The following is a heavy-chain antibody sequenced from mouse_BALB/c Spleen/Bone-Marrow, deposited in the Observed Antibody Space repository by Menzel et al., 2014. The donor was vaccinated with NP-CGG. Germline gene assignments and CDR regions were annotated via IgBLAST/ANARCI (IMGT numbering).Heavy chain of an antibody. J-gene: IGHJ3*01. V-gene: IGHV1-69*02. CDR2: IYPSDSYT. CDR3: TRDDGSFAY. CDR1: GYTFTSYW. Sequence: VQLQQSGAELVRPGASVKLSCKASGYTFTSYWMNWVKQRPGQGLEWIGNIYPSDSYTNYNQKFKDKATLTVDKSSSTAYMQLSSPTSEDSAVYYCTRDDGSFAYWGQGTLVPVSA. D-gene: IGHD2-3*01.